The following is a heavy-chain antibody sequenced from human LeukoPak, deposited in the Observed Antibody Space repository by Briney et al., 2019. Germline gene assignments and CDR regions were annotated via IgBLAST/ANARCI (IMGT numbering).Heavy chain of an antibody. CDR1: GLTFSSYW. D-gene: IGHD6-19*01. J-gene: IGHJ4*02. V-gene: IGHV3-7*01. CDR2: IKQDGSEK. Sequence: PGGSLRLSCAASGLTFSSYWMSWVRQAPGKGLEWVANIKQDGSEKYYVDSVKGRFTISRDNAKNSLYLQMNSLRAEDTAVYYCAREPIAVAGNSSYWGQRTLVTVSS. CDR3: AREPIAVAGNSSY.